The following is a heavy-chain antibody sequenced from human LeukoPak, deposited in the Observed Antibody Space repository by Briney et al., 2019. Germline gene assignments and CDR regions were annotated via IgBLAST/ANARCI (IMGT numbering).Heavy chain of an antibody. J-gene: IGHJ5*02. Sequence: ASVTVSCKASGYTFTGYYMHWVRQAPGQGLEWMGWINPNSGGTNYAQKFQGRVTMTRDTSISTAYMELSRLRSDDTAVYYCARAPQGGYSYGYYWFDPWGQGTLVTVSS. CDR3: ARAPQGGYSYGYYWFDP. D-gene: IGHD5-18*01. CDR2: INPNSGGT. CDR1: GYTFTGYY. V-gene: IGHV1-2*02.